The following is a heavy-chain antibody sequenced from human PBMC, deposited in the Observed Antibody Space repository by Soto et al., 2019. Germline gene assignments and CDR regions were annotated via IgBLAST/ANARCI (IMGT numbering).Heavy chain of an antibody. J-gene: IGHJ4*02. CDR3: ARPGGSGWFYFDS. D-gene: IGHD6-13*01. Sequence: SETLSLTCTVSGGSISSYYWSWIRQPPGKGLEWIGYIYYSGSTNYNPSLKSRVTISVDTPKNHFSLKLTSVTAADTAVYYCARPGGSGWFYFDSWGQGSQVTVSS. CDR2: IYYSGST. CDR1: GGSISSYY. V-gene: IGHV4-59*08.